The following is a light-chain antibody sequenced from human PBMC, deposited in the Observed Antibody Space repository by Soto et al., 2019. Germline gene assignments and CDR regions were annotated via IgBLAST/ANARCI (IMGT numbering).Light chain of an antibody. J-gene: IGKJ1*01. CDR3: QQYNRYAVT. V-gene: IGKV1-5*01. CDR2: DAS. Sequence: DIQMTQTTSTLSASVGDRVTITCRASQTISSWLAWYQQKPGQAPKLLIYDASTLQSGVPSRFSASGSGTEFALTISGLQPDDFAVYYCQQYNRYAVTFGQGTKVDI. CDR1: QTISSW.